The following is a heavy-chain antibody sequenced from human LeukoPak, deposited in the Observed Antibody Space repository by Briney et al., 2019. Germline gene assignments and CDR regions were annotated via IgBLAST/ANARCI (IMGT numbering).Heavy chain of an antibody. CDR3: ARDCSSTSCPNWFDP. Sequence: GWALRLSCAASGFTFSSYEMNWVRLAPGKGMEWASYISNSGSTIYYAESVKGRFTISRDNAKNSLYLLMNSLRAEDTAVYYCARDCSSTSCPNWFDPWGQGTLVTVSS. CDR1: GFTFSSYE. CDR2: ISNSGSTI. V-gene: IGHV3-48*03. D-gene: IGHD2-2*01. J-gene: IGHJ5*02.